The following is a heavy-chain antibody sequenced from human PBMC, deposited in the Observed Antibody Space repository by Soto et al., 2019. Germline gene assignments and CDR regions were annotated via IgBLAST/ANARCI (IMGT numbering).Heavy chain of an antibody. J-gene: IGHJ4*02. CDR2: ISYSGRT. V-gene: IGHV4-39*01. D-gene: IGHD4-17*01. Sequence: ETLSLTCTVSGASIITDNYFWVWIRQSPRRGLELIGSISYSGRTYDDPSLQSRVTISIDASKNQFSLKLTSVTTADTAVYYCARRRASDYGGNHHPYYFDRWGQGALVTVSS. CDR1: GASIITDNYF. CDR3: ARRRASDYGGNHHPYYFDR.